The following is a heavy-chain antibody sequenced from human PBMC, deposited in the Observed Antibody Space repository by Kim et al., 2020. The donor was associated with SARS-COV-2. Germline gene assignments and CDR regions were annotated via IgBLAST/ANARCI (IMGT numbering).Heavy chain of an antibody. CDR3: SRSRCLDY. Sequence: ASVKVSCKTSGYTFTRNDIHWVRQAPGQRLEWMGWISVGNGITKYSQKFQGRVTLTTDTSARAVYMDLSSLGSEATAVYYCSRSRCLDYWGQGTLVTVSS. CDR1: GYTFTRND. J-gene: IGHJ4*02. V-gene: IGHV1-3*01. CDR2: ISVGNGIT. D-gene: IGHD2-2*01.